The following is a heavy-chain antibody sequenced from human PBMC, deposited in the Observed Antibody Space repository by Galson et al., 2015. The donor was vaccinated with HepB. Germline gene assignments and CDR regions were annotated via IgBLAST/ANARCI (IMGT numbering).Heavy chain of an antibody. J-gene: IGHJ6*03. Sequence: SVKVSCKASGYTFTSYAMHWVRQAPGQRLEWMGWIYAGNGNTKYSQKFQGRVTITRDTSASTAYMELSSLGSEDTAVYYCARDRESYCSSTSCYYYYMDVWGKGTTVTVSS. D-gene: IGHD2-2*01. V-gene: IGHV1-3*01. CDR2: IYAGNGNT. CDR3: ARDRESYCSSTSCYYYYMDV. CDR1: GYTFTSYA.